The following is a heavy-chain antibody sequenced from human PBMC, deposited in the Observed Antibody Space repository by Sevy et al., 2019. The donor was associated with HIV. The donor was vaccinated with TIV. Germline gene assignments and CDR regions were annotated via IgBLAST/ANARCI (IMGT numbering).Heavy chain of an antibody. CDR1: EITFRSHS. CDR2: ISTTNYI. V-gene: IGHV3-21*04. Sequence: GGSLRLSCAASEITFRSHSMNWVRQAPGKGLEWVSSISTTNYINYADSVKGRFTISRDNAKNTLYLQMDSQRDEDTAVYFCVRDLSESVVVPMYFDCWGQGTLVTVSS. D-gene: IGHD2-15*01. CDR3: VRDLSESVVVPMYFDC. J-gene: IGHJ4*02.